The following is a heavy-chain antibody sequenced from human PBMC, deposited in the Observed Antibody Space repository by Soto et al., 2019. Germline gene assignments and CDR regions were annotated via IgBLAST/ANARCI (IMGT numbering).Heavy chain of an antibody. CDR1: GGSISSYY. V-gene: IGHV4-59*01. CDR3: ARDQGWFDP. Sequence: ETLSLTCTVSGGSISSYYWSWIRQPPGKGLEWIGYIYYSGSTNYNPSLKSRVTISVDTSKNQFSLKLSSVTAADTAVYYCARDQGWFDPWGQGTLVTVSS. J-gene: IGHJ5*02. CDR2: IYYSGST.